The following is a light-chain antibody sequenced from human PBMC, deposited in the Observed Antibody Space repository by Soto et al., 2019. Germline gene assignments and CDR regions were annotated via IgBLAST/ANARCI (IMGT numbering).Light chain of an antibody. CDR1: SSDVGAYNY. CDR3: SSYTSNTTPYV. CDR2: DVT. J-gene: IGLJ1*01. Sequence: QSALTQPASVSGSPGQSIAISCTGTSSDVGAYNYVSWYQQHPGKVPKLVIYDVTNRPSGVSDRFSGSKSGNTASLTISVLQAEDEADYYCSSYTSNTTPYVFGTGTKVTVL. V-gene: IGLV2-14*01.